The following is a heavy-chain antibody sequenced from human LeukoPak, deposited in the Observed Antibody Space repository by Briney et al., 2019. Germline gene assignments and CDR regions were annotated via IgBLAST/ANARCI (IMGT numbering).Heavy chain of an antibody. Sequence: ASVKVSCKASGYTFTSYFMHWVRQAPGQGLEWMGIINPDGGSTTYAQKFQGRVTMTREMSTSTVYMELSSLRSEDTAVYYCARDLEAVAGPPGYWGQGTLVTVSS. CDR1: GYTFTSYF. CDR2: INPDGGST. D-gene: IGHD6-19*01. CDR3: ARDLEAVAGPPGY. J-gene: IGHJ4*02. V-gene: IGHV1-46*01.